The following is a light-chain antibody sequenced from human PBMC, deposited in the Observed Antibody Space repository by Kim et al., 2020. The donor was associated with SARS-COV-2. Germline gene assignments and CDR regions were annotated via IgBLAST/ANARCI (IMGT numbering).Light chain of an antibody. V-gene: IGLV1-44*01. CDR2: SEN. Sequence: ELTQPPSASGTPGQRVTISCSGGSSNIGSRPVNWYQQLPGTAPKLLFYSENQRPSGVPDRFSGSKSGTSASLAISELQSEDEAEYYCAAWDDSLNAVLFGGGTQLTVL. J-gene: IGLJ3*02. CDR3: AAWDDSLNAVL. CDR1: SSNIGSRP.